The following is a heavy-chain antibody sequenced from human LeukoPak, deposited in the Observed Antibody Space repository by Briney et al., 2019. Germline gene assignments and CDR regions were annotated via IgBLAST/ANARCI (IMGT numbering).Heavy chain of an antibody. CDR1: GASFSGYY. V-gene: IGHV4-34*01. D-gene: IGHD3-22*01. J-gene: IGHJ4*02. CDR3: ARGGDYYDSSGIDY. Sequence: SETLSLTCAVYGASFSGYYWSWIRQPPGKGLEWIAEINHSGSATYNPSLKSRVSISVDTSKNQFSLKLSSVTAADTAVYYCARGGDYYDSSGIDYWGQGTLVTVSS. CDR2: INHSGSA.